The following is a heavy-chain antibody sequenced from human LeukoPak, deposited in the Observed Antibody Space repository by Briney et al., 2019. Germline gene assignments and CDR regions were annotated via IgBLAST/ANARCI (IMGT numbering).Heavy chain of an antibody. D-gene: IGHD3-3*01. Sequence: SGTLSLTCAVSGGSISSSNWWSWVRQPPGKGLEWIGEIYHSGSTNYNPSLKSRVTISVDKSKNQFSLKLSSVTAADTAVYYCARVSEVTIFGVISNRLTAFDIWGQGTMVTVSS. CDR2: IYHSGST. CDR1: GGSISSSNW. V-gene: IGHV4-4*02. CDR3: ARVSEVTIFGVISNRLTAFDI. J-gene: IGHJ3*02.